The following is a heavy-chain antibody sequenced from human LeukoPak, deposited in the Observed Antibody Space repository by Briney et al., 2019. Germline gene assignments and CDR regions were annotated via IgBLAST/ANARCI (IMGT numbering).Heavy chain of an antibody. J-gene: IGHJ4*02. D-gene: IGHD3-22*01. CDR3: AADYYDSSAHFYFDY. CDR2: ISRSGSTI. V-gene: IGHV3-48*01. Sequence: GGSLRLSCAASGFTFSSYSVNWVRQAPGKGLEWVSYISRSGSTIYYADSVKGRFTISRDNAKNSLYLQMNSLRAEDTAVYYCAADYYDSSAHFYFDYWGQGALVTVSS. CDR1: GFTFSSYS.